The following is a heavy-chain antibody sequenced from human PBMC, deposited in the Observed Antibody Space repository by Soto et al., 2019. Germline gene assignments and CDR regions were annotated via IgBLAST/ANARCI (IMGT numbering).Heavy chain of an antibody. J-gene: IGHJ4*02. Sequence: SETLSLTCTVSGGSISSYYWSWIRQPPGKGLEWIGYIYYSGSTNYNPSLKSRVTISVDRSKNQFSLKLSSVTAADTAVYYCARAGGLGAVAVDYWGQGTLVTSPQ. D-gene: IGHD6-19*01. CDR1: GGSISSYY. CDR2: IYYSGST. V-gene: IGHV4-59*12. CDR3: ARAGGLGAVAVDY.